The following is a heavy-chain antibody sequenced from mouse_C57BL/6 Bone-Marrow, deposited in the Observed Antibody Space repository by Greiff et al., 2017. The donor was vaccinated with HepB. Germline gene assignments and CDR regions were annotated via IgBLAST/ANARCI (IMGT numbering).Heavy chain of an antibody. D-gene: IGHD1-1*01. CDR3: ARHGTVVAMDY. J-gene: IGHJ4*01. V-gene: IGHV5-6*01. CDR1: GFTFSSYG. Sequence: EVKLMESGGDLVKPGGSLKLSCAASGFTFSSYGMSWVRQTPDKRLEWVATISSGGSYTYYPDSVKGRFTISRDNAKNTLYLQMSSLKSEDTAMYYCARHGTVVAMDYWGQGTSVTVSS. CDR2: ISSGGSYT.